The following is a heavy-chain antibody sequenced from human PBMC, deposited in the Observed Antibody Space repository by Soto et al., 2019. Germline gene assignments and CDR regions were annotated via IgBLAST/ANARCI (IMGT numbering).Heavy chain of an antibody. D-gene: IGHD6-13*01. CDR1: GLSFSRRW. CDR2: INNDGGTT. J-gene: IGHJ4*02. CDR3: ASDWAYSIDY. V-gene: IGHV3-74*01. Sequence: EVQLVEFGGGLVQPGGSLRLACAASGLSFSRRWMHWVRQAPGKGLVWVAHINNDGGTTTYADSVRGRFTISRDNGKNTVYLQMNSLTAEDTAVYYCASDWAYSIDYWGQGTLVTVSS.